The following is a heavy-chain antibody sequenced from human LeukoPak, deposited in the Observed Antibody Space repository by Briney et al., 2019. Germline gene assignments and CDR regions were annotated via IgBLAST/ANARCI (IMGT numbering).Heavy chain of an antibody. V-gene: IGHV3-30-3*02. D-gene: IGHD1-26*01. CDR2: ISYDGSNK. Sequence: PGGSLRLSCAASGFTFSGYAMHWVRQAPGKGLEWVAVISYDGSNKYYADSVKGRFTISRDNSKNTLYLQMNSLRAEDTAVYYCAKRGPIVGAAFDYWGQGTLVTVSS. CDR1: GFTFSGYA. CDR3: AKRGPIVGAAFDY. J-gene: IGHJ4*02.